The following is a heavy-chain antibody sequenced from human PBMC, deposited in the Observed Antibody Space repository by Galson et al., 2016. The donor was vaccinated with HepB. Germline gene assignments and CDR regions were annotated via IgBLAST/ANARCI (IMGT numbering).Heavy chain of an antibody. CDR2: IREDGRVK. D-gene: IGHD1-1*01. CDR3: ARDMYTTARDY. J-gene: IGHJ4*02. Sequence: SLRLSCAASGFTFTSHWLSWIRQAPGKGLERVANIREDGRVKNYVDSVRGRFTISRDNAKTSLYLQMNSLRAEDTAVYYCARDMYTTARDYWGQGTLVTVSS. CDR1: GFTFTSHW. V-gene: IGHV3-7*01.